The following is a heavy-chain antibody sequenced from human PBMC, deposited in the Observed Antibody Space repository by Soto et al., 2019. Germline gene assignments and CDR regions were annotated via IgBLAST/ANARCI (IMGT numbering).Heavy chain of an antibody. CDR1: GYTFTSYG. V-gene: IGHV1-18*01. CDR3: ARIYSNYVTYYYYMDV. D-gene: IGHD4-4*01. CDR2: ISAYNGNT. J-gene: IGHJ6*03. Sequence: ASVKVSCKASGYTFTSYGISWVRQAPGQGLEWMGWISAYNGNTNYAQKLQGRVTMTTDTSTSTAYMELRSLRSDDTAVYYCARIYSNYVTYYYYMDVWGKGTTVTVSS.